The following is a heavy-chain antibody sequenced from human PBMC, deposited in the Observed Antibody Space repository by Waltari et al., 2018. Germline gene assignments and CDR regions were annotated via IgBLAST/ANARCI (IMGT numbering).Heavy chain of an antibody. CDR3: ARGYWGGNPYHYDMDV. CDR2: MNPNSGSA. V-gene: IGHV1-8*01. CDR1: GYIFTNYD. J-gene: IGHJ6*02. D-gene: IGHD3-10*01. Sequence: QVQLVQSGAEVQIPGASVKVSCKASGYIFTNYDITWVRQATGQGLQWMGWMNPNSGSAGQAETFYGRVTFTRSTSINTAYMELTGLTSEDTAIYYCARGYWGGNPYHYDMDVWGQGTTVTVSS.